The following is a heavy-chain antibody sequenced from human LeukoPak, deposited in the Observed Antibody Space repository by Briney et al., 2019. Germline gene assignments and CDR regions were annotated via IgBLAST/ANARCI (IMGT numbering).Heavy chain of an antibody. D-gene: IGHD2-21*02. V-gene: IGHV3-21*04. CDR2: ISSSSSYI. Sequence: PGGSLRLSCAASGFTFSSYSMNWVRQAPGKGLEWVSSISSSSSYIYYADSVKGRSTISRDNAKNSLYLQMNSLRVEDTAMYYCARDGLRRPPTPYCGGDCPLDYWGQGTLVSVSS. CDR1: GFTFSSYS. J-gene: IGHJ4*02. CDR3: ARDGLRRPPTPYCGGDCPLDY.